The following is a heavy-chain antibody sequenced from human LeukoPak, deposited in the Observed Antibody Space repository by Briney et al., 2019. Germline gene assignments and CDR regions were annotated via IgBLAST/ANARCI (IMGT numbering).Heavy chain of an antibody. CDR3: ARERGAGLSSSWIDY. Sequence: PGGSLRLSCAASGFTFSSYSMNWVRQALGKGLEWVSSISSSSSYIHYADSVEGRFTISRDNAKNSLYLQMNSLRAEDTAVYYGARERGAGLSSSWIDYWGQGTLVTVSS. D-gene: IGHD6-13*01. J-gene: IGHJ4*02. V-gene: IGHV3-21*01. CDR2: ISSSSSYI. CDR1: GFTFSSYS.